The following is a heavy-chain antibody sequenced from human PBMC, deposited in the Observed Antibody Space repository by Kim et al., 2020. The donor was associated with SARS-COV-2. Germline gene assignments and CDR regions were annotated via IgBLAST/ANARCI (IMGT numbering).Heavy chain of an antibody. CDR3: ARFLYSGYDHNWFDP. CDR1: GGSISSGGYY. D-gene: IGHD5-12*01. Sequence: SETLSLTCTVSGGSISSGGYYWSWIRQHPGKGLEWIGYIYYSGSTYYNPSLKSRVTISVDTSKNQFSLKLSSVTAADTAVYYCARFLYSGYDHNWFDPWGQGTLVTVSS. V-gene: IGHV4-31*03. J-gene: IGHJ5*02. CDR2: IYYSGST.